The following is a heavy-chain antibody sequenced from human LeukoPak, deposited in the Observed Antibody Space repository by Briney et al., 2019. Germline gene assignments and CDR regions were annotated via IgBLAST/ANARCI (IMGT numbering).Heavy chain of an antibody. CDR2: LSYDGYKK. Sequence: PGGSLRLSCEASGMTLINHAVHWVRQAPGKGLEWLGLLSYDGYKKYYADSVRGRFTISRDNSQNTLYLQMNSLRAEDTAVYYCAKSSIAARGERPQYYEYMDVWGKGTTVTVAS. D-gene: IGHD6-6*01. J-gene: IGHJ6*03. CDR1: GMTLINHA. V-gene: IGHV3-30-3*02. CDR3: AKSSIAARGERPQYYEYMDV.